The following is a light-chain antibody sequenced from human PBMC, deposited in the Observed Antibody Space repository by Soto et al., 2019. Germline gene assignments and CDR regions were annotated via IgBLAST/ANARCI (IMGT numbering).Light chain of an antibody. V-gene: IGLV1-40*01. J-gene: IGLJ2*01. Sequence: QTVVTQPPSVSGAPGQRVTISCTGSSSNIGAGYDVHWYQQLPGTAPKLLIYGNSKRPSGVPDRFSGSKSGTSASLAITGLQAEDEADYYCQSYDSSFLVFGGGTKLTVL. CDR1: SSNIGAGYD. CDR3: QSYDSSFLV. CDR2: GNS.